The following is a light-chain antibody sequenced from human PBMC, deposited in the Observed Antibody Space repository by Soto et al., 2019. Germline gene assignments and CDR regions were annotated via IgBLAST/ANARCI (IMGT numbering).Light chain of an antibody. V-gene: IGLV6-57*03. CDR3: QSYHSRYQV. CDR2: DDN. Sequence: NFMLTQPHSVSESPGKTVTISCTRSSGSIASNYVQWYQQRPGSAPTTVIYDDNQRPSGVPDRFSGSIDSSSNSASLTISGLQTEDEADYYCQSYHSRYQVFGGGTKLTVL. CDR1: SGSIASNY. J-gene: IGLJ3*02.